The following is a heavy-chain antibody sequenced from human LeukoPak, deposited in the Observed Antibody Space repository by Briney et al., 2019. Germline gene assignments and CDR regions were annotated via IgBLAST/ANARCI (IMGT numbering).Heavy chain of an antibody. CDR2: INPSGGSA. CDR1: GYTFTTYY. D-gene: IGHD3-10*01. J-gene: IGHJ4*02. V-gene: IGHV1-46*01. Sequence: ASLKVSCKASGYTFTTYYMHWVRHAPGQGLEWMGVINPSGGSATYAQNFQGRVTMTRDTSTTTVYMELSSLRSEDTAVYYCARDGQPGAHYGLKSHGFDFWGQGTLVTVSS. CDR3: ARDGQPGAHYGLKSHGFDF.